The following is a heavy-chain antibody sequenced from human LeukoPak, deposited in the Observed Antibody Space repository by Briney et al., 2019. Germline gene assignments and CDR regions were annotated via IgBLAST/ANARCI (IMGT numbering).Heavy chain of an antibody. Sequence: GGSLRLSCAASGFTFISFGMHWVRQAPGKGLEWVAVIWHDGSNTYYADSVKGRFSISRDNSKNTLYLQMNSLRVEDTAVYYCARDLHLEQQVAHGFQYWGQGTLATVSS. J-gene: IGHJ1*01. V-gene: IGHV3-33*01. CDR2: IWHDGSNT. CDR3: ARDLHLEQQVAHGFQY. D-gene: IGHD6-13*01. CDR1: GFTFISFG.